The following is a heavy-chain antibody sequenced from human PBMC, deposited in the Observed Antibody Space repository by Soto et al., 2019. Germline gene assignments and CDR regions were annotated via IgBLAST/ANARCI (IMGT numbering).Heavy chain of an antibody. CDR1: GFTFSSYW. V-gene: IGHV3-7*01. CDR3: ARDYWKSGRAVAGPHDY. D-gene: IGHD6-19*01. CDR2: IKQDGSGK. Sequence: QPGGSLRLSCAASGFTFSSYWMSWVRQAPGRGLEWVANIKQDGSGKYYVDSVKGRFTISRDNAKNSLYLQMNSLRAEDTAVYYCARDYWKSGRAVAGPHDYWGQGTLVTVSS. J-gene: IGHJ4*02.